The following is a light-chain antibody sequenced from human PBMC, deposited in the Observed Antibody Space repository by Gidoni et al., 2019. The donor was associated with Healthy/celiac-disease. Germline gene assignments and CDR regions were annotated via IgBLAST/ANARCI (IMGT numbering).Light chain of an antibody. CDR3: MQALQTPIT. Sequence: DIVMTQSPPSLPVTPGQPASISCRSSQSLLHSNGYNYLDWYLQKPGQPPQLLIYLGSNRASGVPDRFNGSGSGTDFTLKISRVEAEDVGVYYCMQALQTPITFGQGTRLEIK. J-gene: IGKJ5*01. CDR2: LGS. CDR1: QSLLHSNGYNY. V-gene: IGKV2-28*01.